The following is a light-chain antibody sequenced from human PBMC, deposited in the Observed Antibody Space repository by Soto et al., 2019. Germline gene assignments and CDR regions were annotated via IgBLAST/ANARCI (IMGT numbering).Light chain of an antibody. J-gene: IGLJ3*02. CDR3: AAWDGSLSAWV. CDR2: RND. V-gene: IGLV1-47*01. Sequence: QAVLTQLPSTTGTPGQRVTISCSGRTSNIGYNFVYWYQHLPGTAPKLLIYRNDERPSGVPDRFSGSKSGTSASLAISGLRSEDEADYYCAAWDGSLSAWVFGGGTKLTVL. CDR1: TSNIGYNF.